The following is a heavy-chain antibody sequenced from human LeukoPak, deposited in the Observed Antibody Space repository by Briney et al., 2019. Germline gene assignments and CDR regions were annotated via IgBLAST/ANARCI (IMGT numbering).Heavy chain of an antibody. CDR3: ARDLFAGYSSSCPLDY. J-gene: IGHJ4*02. CDR1: GYTFTSYG. Sequence: GASVKVSCKASGYTFTSYGISWVRQAPGQGLEWMGWISAYNGNTNYAQKLQGRVTMTTDTSTSTAYMELRSLRSDDTAVYYCARDLFAGYSSSCPLDYWGQGTLVTVSS. CDR2: ISAYNGNT. V-gene: IGHV1-18*01. D-gene: IGHD6-13*01.